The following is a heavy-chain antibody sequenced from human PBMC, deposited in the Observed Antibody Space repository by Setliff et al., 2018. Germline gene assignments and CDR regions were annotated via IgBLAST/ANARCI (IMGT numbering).Heavy chain of an antibody. J-gene: IGHJ3*02. CDR3: ASERTYNYEGAFDI. CDR2: INFSGGKT. Sequence: GASVKVSCKASGYTFISYYMHWVRQAPGQGLEWMGIINFSGGKTSYAQNFQGRVTMTRDTSTSTVSMGLGSLISEDTAVYYCASERTYNYEGAFDIWGQGTMVTVSS. V-gene: IGHV1-46*01. CDR1: GYTFISYY. D-gene: IGHD3-16*01.